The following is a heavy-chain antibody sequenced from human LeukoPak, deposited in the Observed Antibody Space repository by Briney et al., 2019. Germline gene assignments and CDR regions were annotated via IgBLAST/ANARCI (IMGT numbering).Heavy chain of an antibody. V-gene: IGHV1/OR15-1*01. Sequence: ASVKVSCKASGYIFTDYYMHWVRQAPGQELGWMGRINPNSGGTNYAQKFQGRVTMTRDTSISTAYTELSSLRSEDTAVYYCASFAGIQLWSFDYWGQGTLVTVSS. J-gene: IGHJ4*02. D-gene: IGHD5-18*01. CDR2: INPNSGGT. CDR1: GYIFTDYY. CDR3: ASFAGIQLWSFDY.